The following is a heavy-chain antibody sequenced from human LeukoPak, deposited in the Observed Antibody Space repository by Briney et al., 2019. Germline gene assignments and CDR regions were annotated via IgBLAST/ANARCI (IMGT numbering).Heavy chain of an antibody. D-gene: IGHD3-3*01. J-gene: IGHJ5*02. Sequence: SETLSLTCTVSGYSISSGYYWGWIRQPPGKGLEWIGSIYHSGSTYHNPSLKSRVTISVDTSKNQFSLKLSSVTAADTAVYYCAREGDYDFWSGYPDNRFDPWGQGTLVTVSS. CDR2: IYHSGST. CDR3: AREGDYDFWSGYPDNRFDP. CDR1: GYSISSGYY. V-gene: IGHV4-38-2*02.